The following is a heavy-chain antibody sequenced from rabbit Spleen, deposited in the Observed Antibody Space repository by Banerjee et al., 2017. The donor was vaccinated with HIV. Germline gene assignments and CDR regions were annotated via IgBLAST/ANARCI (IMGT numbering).Heavy chain of an antibody. V-gene: IGHV1S45*01. D-gene: IGHD3-1*01. Sequence: QEQLEESGGDLVKPEGSLTLTCKASGFDLSSYYYICWVRQAPGKGLEWIGCIFGGRDGSPYYASWAKGRFTISRTSSTVDLKMTSLTAADTATYFCARSPIHNSLTRLDLWGPGTLVTVS. CDR1: GFDLSSYYY. J-gene: IGHJ3*01. CDR2: IFGGRDGSP. CDR3: ARSPIHNSLTRLDL.